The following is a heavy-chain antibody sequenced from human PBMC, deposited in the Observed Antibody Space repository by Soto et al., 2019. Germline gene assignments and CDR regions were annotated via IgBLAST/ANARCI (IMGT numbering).Heavy chain of an antibody. Sequence: QVQLQESGPGLVKPSETLSLTCTVSGGSVSSGSYYWRWIRQPPGKGLEWMGYIYYSGSTNYNPSPKSRVTISVDTSKKQFSLKLSSVTAADTVVYYCAREGGQQAVAVGWSIDYWGTGTLVTVSS. CDR1: GGSVSSGSYY. CDR2: IYYSGST. J-gene: IGHJ4*02. CDR3: AREGGQQAVAVGWSIDY. D-gene: IGHD6-19*01. V-gene: IGHV4-61*01.